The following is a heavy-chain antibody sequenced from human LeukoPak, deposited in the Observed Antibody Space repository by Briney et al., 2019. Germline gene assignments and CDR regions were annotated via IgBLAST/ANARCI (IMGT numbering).Heavy chain of an antibody. Sequence: SETLSLTCTVSGGSISSGDYYWSWIRQPPGKGLEWIGYIYYSGSTYYNPSLKSRVTISVDTSKNQFSLKLSSVTAADTAVYYCARVDLYCSSTSCYTVSVDYWGQGTLVTVSS. CDR3: ARVDLYCSSTSCYTVSVDY. J-gene: IGHJ4*02. V-gene: IGHV4-30-4*08. CDR1: GGSISSGDYY. D-gene: IGHD2-2*02. CDR2: IYYSGST.